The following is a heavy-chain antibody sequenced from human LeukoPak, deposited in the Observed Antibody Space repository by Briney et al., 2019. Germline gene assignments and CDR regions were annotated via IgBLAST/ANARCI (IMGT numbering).Heavy chain of an antibody. V-gene: IGHV1-8*01. J-gene: IGHJ6*03. D-gene: IGHD6-13*01. Sequence: ASVKVSCKASGYTFTSYDINWVRQATGQGLGWMGWMNPNSGNTGYAQKFQGRVTMTRNTSISTAYMELSSLRSEDTAVYYCARGQYSSSWYYYYYMDVWGKGTTVTVSS. CDR3: ARGQYSSSWYYYYYMDV. CDR2: MNPNSGNT. CDR1: GYTFTSYD.